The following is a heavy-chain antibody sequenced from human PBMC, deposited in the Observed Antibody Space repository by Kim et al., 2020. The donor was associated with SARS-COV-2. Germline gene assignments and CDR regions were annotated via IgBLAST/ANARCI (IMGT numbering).Heavy chain of an antibody. CDR2: ISWISGSI. CDR1: GFTFGDYA. Sequence: LSLTCAASGFTFGDYAMHWVRQAPGKGLEWVSGISWISGSIGYADSVKGRFTISRDNAKNSLYLQMNSLRAEDTALYYCAKDIGDTAMAPGYWGQGTLVTVSS. V-gene: IGHV3-9*01. D-gene: IGHD5-18*01. J-gene: IGHJ4*02. CDR3: AKDIGDTAMAPGY.